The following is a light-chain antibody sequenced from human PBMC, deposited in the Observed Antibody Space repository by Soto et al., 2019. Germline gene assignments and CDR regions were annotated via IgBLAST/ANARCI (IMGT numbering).Light chain of an antibody. Sequence: QSVLTQPPSASGTPGQRFTISCSGSTSNIGSKTVNWYQQLPGTAPKLLIYSNNQRPSGVPDRFSGSKSGTSASLAISGLQSEDEADYYCAAWDDSLNGVVFGGGTKLTVL. CDR3: AAWDDSLNGVV. J-gene: IGLJ2*01. CDR2: SNN. CDR1: TSNIGSKT. V-gene: IGLV1-44*01.